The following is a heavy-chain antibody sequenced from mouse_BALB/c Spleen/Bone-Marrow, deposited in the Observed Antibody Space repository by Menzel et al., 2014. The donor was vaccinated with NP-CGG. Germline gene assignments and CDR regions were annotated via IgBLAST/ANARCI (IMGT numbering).Heavy chain of an antibody. V-gene: IGHV3-6*02. CDR1: GYSLTSGYY. J-gene: IGHJ2*01. CDR3: AREPDDGSLCDY. CDR2: RSYDGIN. D-gene: IGHD2-3*01. Sequence: VQLQQSGPGLVRPSQYLSHTCYVNGYSLTSGYYWNWIRQFPGNKLEWMGHRSYDGINQHNPALKNRIAITRDTSTNQFYLKLNAVTTENTATYCGAREPDDGSLCDYWDQGTTLTVST.